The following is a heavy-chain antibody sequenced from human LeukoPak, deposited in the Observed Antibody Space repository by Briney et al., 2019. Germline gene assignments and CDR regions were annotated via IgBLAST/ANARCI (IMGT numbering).Heavy chain of an antibody. CDR1: GFTFDDYI. J-gene: IGHJ4*02. CDR2: INRDGSTT. V-gene: IGHV3-74*01. D-gene: IGHD3-22*01. Sequence: GGSLRLSCAASGFTFDDYIMHWVRQAPGKGLVWVSRINRDGSTTSYADSVKGRFTISRDNAKNTLYLQMNSLRAEDTAVYYCARAHIYYYDSSGYYGFDYWGQGTLVTVSS. CDR3: ARAHIYYYDSSGYYGFDY.